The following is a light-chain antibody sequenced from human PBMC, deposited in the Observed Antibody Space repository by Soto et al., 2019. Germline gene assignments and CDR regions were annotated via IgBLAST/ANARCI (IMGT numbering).Light chain of an antibody. CDR3: QQYNNWPLT. CDR2: GAS. CDR1: QVVSSN. V-gene: IGKV3D-15*01. J-gene: IGKJ5*01. Sequence: EVVMTQSPATLSVSPGERATLSCRASQVVSSNLAWHQQRPGQAPRLLIYGASTRATGVPARFSGGGSGTEFTLTITSLQPEDFAVYWCQQYNNWPLTFGPGTRLEIK.